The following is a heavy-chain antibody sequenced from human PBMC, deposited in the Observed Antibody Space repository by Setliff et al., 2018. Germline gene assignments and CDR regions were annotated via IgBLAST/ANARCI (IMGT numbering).Heavy chain of an antibody. CDR2: VHFGGDT. D-gene: IGHD3-10*01. V-gene: IGHV4-59*08. J-gene: IGHJ4*02. CDR1: GGCSINSYY. Sequence: SETLSLTCTVSGGCSINSYYWSWVRQSPGKGLEWIGFVHFGGDTNYNPSLKSRVTMSADTSNNQFSLNLRSVTAADTAVYFCARQPGSGAYYNPRPYYFEYWGQGTLVTVSS. CDR3: ARQPGSGAYYNPRPYYFEY.